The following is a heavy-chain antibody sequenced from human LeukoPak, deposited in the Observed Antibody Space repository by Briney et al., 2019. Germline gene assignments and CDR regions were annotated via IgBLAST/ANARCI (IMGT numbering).Heavy chain of an antibody. CDR2: VTNGRDGP. J-gene: IGHJ6*03. Sequence: GGSLRLSCAASGLTSTSYAMSWVRQAPGKGLEWVSTVTNGRDGPYYADSVKGRFTISRDNSKNTLYLQMNSLRAEDTAVYYCAKVGGPGAYYYYYYYYMDVWGKGTTVTVSS. CDR1: GLTSTSYA. CDR3: AKVGGPGAYYYYYYYYMDV. V-gene: IGHV3-23*01. D-gene: IGHD3-22*01.